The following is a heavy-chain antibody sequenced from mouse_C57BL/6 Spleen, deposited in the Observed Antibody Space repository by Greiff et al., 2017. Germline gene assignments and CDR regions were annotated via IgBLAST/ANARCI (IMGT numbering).Heavy chain of an antibody. J-gene: IGHJ2*01. Sequence: QVQLQQPGAELVKPGASVKLSCKASGYTFTSYWMHWVKQRSGQGLEWIGMIHPNSGSTNYNEKFKSKATLTVDKSSSTAYMQLSSLTSEDSAVYYCARELNWAYYFDYWGQGTTLTVSS. CDR3: ARELNWAYYFDY. CDR1: GYTFTSYW. CDR2: IHPNSGST. D-gene: IGHD4-1*02. V-gene: IGHV1-64*01.